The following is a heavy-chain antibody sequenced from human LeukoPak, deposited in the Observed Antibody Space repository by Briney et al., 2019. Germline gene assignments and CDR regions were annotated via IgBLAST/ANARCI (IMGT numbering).Heavy chain of an antibody. CDR2: IYYSGST. CDR3: AREGGPYRPLDY. Sequence: PSETLSLTCTVSGGPISSYYWSWLRQPPGKGLEWIGYIYYSGSTNYNPSLKSRVTISVDTSKNQFSLKLSSVTAADTAVYYCAREGGPYRPLDYSGQGTLVTVAS. CDR1: GGPISSYY. V-gene: IGHV4-59*01. J-gene: IGHJ4*02.